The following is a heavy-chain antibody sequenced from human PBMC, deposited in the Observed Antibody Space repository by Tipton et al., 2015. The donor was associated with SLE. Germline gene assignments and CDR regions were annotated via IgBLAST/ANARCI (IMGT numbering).Heavy chain of an antibody. CDR3: ARRGWVDAFDI. CDR2: IHYSGTT. CDR1: GVSISSHY. V-gene: IGHV4-59*11. Sequence: GLVKPSETMSLTCSVSGVSISSHYWSWIRQPPGKGLEWIGYIHYSGTTNYNPSLKSRVTMSVDTSRKQFSLKLTSVTAADTAVYYCARRGWVDAFDIWGQGTMVIVSS. J-gene: IGHJ3*02. D-gene: IGHD6-19*01.